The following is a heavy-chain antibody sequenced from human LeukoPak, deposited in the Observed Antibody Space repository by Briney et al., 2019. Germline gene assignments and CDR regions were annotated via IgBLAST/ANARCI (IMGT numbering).Heavy chain of an antibody. CDR1: GFTFSSYW. CDR2: IKQDGSEK. Sequence: GGSLRLSCVASGFTFSSYWMSWVRQAPGKGLEWVANIKQDGSEKYYVDSVKGRFTISRDNAKDSLYLHMNSLRAEDTAVYYCARDYPPPPVAGPYYFDYWGQGTLLTVSS. CDR3: ARDYPPPPVAGPYYFDY. D-gene: IGHD6-19*01. J-gene: IGHJ4*02. V-gene: IGHV3-7*05.